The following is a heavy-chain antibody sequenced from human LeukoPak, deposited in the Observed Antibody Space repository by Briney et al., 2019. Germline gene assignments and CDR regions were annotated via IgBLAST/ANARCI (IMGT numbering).Heavy chain of an antibody. V-gene: IGHV3-48*03. CDR3: AKDGGNYYDAGGSYLMRSYMDV. CDR2: ISSSGSAI. Sequence: GGSLRLSCAGAGFTFSNYEMNWVRQAPGKGLEWVSYISSSGSAIYYADSVKGRFTVSRDNAKNSLYLQMNSLRAEDTAVYYCAKDGGNYYDAGGSYLMRSYMDVWGKGTTVTVSS. J-gene: IGHJ6*03. D-gene: IGHD3-22*01. CDR1: GFTFSNYE.